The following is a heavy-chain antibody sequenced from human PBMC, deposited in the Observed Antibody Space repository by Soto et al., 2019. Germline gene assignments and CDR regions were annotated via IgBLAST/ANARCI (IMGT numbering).Heavy chain of an antibody. CDR1: GGSISSSSYY. CDR3: ARQTLGVTWFDP. Sequence: PSETLSLTCTVSGGSISSSSYYWGWIRQPPGKGLEWIGSIYYSGSTYYNPSLKSRVTISVDTSKSQFSLKLSSVTAADTAVYYCARQTLGVTWFDPWGQGTLVTVSS. CDR2: IYYSGST. J-gene: IGHJ5*02. V-gene: IGHV4-39*01.